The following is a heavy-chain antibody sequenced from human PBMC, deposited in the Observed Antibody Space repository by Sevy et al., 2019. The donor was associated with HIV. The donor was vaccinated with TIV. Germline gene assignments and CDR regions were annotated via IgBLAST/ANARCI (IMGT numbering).Heavy chain of an antibody. CDR1: GFTFDNYG. J-gene: IGHJ4*02. CDR3: ARGYSRGYFDY. V-gene: IGHV3-20*04. Sequence: GGSLRLSCAASGFTFDNYGISWVRQVPGKGLEWVSGVNRSGGTTAHGASVKGRFTISRDNAKNSVYLQMNSLRAEDTALYYCARGYSRGYFDYWGQGALVTVSS. CDR2: VNRSGGTT. D-gene: IGHD5-12*01.